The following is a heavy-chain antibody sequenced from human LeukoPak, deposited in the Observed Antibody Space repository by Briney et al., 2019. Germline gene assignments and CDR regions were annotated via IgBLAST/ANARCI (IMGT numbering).Heavy chain of an antibody. J-gene: IGHJ4*02. Sequence: SETLSLTCTVSGGSISSGDYFWSWIRQPPGKGLEWIGHIYRSGSTYYNPSLNSRVTISVDRSKNQFSLKLSSVTAADTAVYYCASWGERITMVRGVIYFDYWGQGTLVTVSS. CDR3: ASWGERITMVRGVIYFDY. V-gene: IGHV4-30-2*01. D-gene: IGHD3-10*01. CDR2: IYRSGST. CDR1: GGSISSGDYF.